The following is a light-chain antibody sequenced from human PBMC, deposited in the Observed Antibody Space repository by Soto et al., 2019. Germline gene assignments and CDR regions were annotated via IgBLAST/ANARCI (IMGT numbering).Light chain of an antibody. Sequence: QSARTQPASVSGSPGQSITISCTGTSSDVGVYNYVSWYQQHPGKAPKLMIYEVSNRPSGVSNRFSGSKSGNTASLTISGLQAEDEADYYCSSFTSSTTWVFGGGTKLTVL. CDR2: EVS. V-gene: IGLV2-14*01. CDR3: SSFTSSTTWV. CDR1: SSDVGVYNY. J-gene: IGLJ2*01.